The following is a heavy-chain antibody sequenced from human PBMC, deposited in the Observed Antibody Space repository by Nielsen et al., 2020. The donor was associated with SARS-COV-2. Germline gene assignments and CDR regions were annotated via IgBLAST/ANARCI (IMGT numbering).Heavy chain of an antibody. V-gene: IGHV1-18*01. CDR1: GYTFTSYG. J-gene: IGHJ4*02. CDR3: ARLRAVANMIYFDY. D-gene: IGHD6-19*01. Sequence: GESLKISCKASGYTFTSYGISWVRQAPGQGLEWMGWISAYNGNTNYAQKFQGRVTLTRDTSASTAYMELSSLRSEDTAVYYCARLRAVANMIYFDYWGQGTVVTVSS. CDR2: ISAYNGNT.